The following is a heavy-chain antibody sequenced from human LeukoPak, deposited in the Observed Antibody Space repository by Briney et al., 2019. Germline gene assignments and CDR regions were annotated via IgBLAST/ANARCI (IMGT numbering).Heavy chain of an antibody. D-gene: IGHD2-8*01. Sequence: PSETLSLTCTVSGGSISSYYWSWIRQPPGKGLEWIWYIYYSGSTNYNPSLKSRVTISVDTSKNQFSLKLSSVTAADTAVYYCARDPTVLTGDRWFDPWGQGTLVTVSS. CDR1: GGSISSYY. V-gene: IGHV4-59*01. J-gene: IGHJ5*02. CDR3: ARDPTVLTGDRWFDP. CDR2: IYYSGST.